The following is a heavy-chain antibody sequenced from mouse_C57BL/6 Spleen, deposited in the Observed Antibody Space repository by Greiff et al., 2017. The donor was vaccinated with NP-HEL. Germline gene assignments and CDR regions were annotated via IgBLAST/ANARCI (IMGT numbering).Heavy chain of an antibody. J-gene: IGHJ4*01. CDR3: ARSLMNYYGSSLYAMDY. D-gene: IGHD1-1*01. Sequence: QVQLQQPGAELVKPGASVKLSCKASGYTFTSYWMQWVKQRPGQGLEWIGEIDPSDSYTNYNQKFKGKATLTVDTSSSTAYMQLSSLTSEDSAVYYCARSLMNYYGSSLYAMDYWGQGTSVTVSS. CDR1: GYTFTSYW. CDR2: IDPSDSYT. V-gene: IGHV1-50*01.